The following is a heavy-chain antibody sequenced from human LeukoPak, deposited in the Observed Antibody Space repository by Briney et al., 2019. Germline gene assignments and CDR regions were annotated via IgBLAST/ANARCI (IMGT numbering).Heavy chain of an antibody. CDR2: INWNGGST. CDR1: GFTFDDYG. D-gene: IGHD6-19*01. J-gene: IGHJ5*02. V-gene: IGHV3-20*04. CDR3: ARESLQAVASEGSWFDP. Sequence: GGSLRLSCAASGFTFDDYGMSWVRQAPGKGLDWVSGINWNGGSTGYADSVKGRFTISRDNAKNSLCLQMNSLRAEDTALYYCARESLQAVASEGSWFDPWGQGTLVTVSS.